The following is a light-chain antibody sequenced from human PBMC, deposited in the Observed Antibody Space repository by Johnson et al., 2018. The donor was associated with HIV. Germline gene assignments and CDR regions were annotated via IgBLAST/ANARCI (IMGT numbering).Light chain of an antibody. CDR2: DNN. CDR1: SSNIGNNY. V-gene: IGLV1-51*01. CDR3: GTWDSSLSDYV. Sequence: QSVLTQPPSVSAAPGQKVTISCSGSSSNIGNNYVSWYQQLPGTAPNLLIYDNNKRPSGIPDRFSGSKSGTSATLGITGLQTGDEADYYCGTWDSSLSDYVVGTVTKVTVL. J-gene: IGLJ1*01.